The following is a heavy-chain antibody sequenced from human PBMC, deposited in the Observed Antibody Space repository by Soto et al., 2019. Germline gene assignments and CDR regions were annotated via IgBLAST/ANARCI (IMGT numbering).Heavy chain of an antibody. Sequence: SETLSLTCAVYGGSFSGYYWSWIRQPPGKGLEWIGEINHSGSTNYNPSLKSRVTISVDTSKNQFSLKLSSVTAADTAVYYCARDQGTHPFDYWGQGTLVTVSS. CDR1: GGSFSGYY. CDR3: ARDQGTHPFDY. CDR2: INHSGST. D-gene: IGHD3-10*01. V-gene: IGHV4-34*01. J-gene: IGHJ4*02.